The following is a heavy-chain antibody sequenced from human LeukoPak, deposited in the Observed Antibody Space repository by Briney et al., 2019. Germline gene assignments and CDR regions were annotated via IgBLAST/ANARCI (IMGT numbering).Heavy chain of an antibody. D-gene: IGHD4-17*01. V-gene: IGHV3-21*01. J-gene: IGHJ4*02. CDR2: INSNSNYI. CDR3: ARRGDYFDY. CDR1: GITFSSYR. Sequence: GGSLRLSCAASGITFSSYRMNWVRQAPGKGLEWVSSINSNSNYIYYADSVKGRFTISRDNAKNSLFLQLNSLRAEDTAVYYCARRGDYFDYWGQGTLVTVSS.